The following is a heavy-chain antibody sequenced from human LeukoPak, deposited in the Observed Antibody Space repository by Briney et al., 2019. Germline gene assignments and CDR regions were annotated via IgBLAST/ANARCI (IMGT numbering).Heavy chain of an antibody. V-gene: IGHV3-21*01. CDR2: ISSSSSYI. Sequence: GGSLRLSCAASGFTFSSYSMNWVRQAPGKGLEWVSSISSSSSYIYYADSVKGRFTISRDNAKNSPYLQMNSLRAEDTAVYYCARDTVTRGYYYYYGMDVWGQGTTVTVSS. J-gene: IGHJ6*02. D-gene: IGHD4-17*01. CDR1: GFTFSSYS. CDR3: ARDTVTRGYYYYYGMDV.